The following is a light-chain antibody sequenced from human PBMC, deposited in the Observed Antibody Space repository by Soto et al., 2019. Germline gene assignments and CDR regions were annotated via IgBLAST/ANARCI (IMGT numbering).Light chain of an antibody. V-gene: IGKV3-11*01. J-gene: IGKJ2*01. CDR2: DAS. CDR3: QQRSNWSMYT. CDR1: QSVSSN. Sequence: EIMLTQSPATLSLSPGERATLSCRASQSVSSNLAWYQQKPGQAPRLLIYDASNRATGIPARFSGSGSGTDFTLTIGSLEPEDFAVYYCQQRSNWSMYTFGQGTKLEIK.